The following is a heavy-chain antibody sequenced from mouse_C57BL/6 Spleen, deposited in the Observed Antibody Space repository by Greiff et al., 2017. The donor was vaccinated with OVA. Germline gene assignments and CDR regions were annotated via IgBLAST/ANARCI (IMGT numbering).Heavy chain of an antibody. V-gene: IGHV1-53*01. CDR3: AGGGLYYDYGWFAY. CDR2: INPGNGGT. Sequence: VQLQQPGTELVKPGASVKLSCKASGYTFTSYWMHWVKQRPGQGLEWIGIINPGNGGTNYNEKFKGKATLTADKSSSTAYMQLSSLTSEDSAVYYCAGGGLYYDYGWFAYWGKGTPVTVSA. CDR1: GYTFTSYW. D-gene: IGHD2-4*01. J-gene: IGHJ3*01.